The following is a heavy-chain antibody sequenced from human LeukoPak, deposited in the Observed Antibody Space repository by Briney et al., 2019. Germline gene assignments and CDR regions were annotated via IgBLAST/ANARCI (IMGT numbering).Heavy chain of an antibody. V-gene: IGHV3-23*01. CDR2: IGGSGGNT. Sequence: SGGSLRLSCAASGFTFSSYAMSWVRQAPGKGLEWVSTIGGSGGNTNYADSVKGRFSVSRDNSKNTVFLQMNSLRAEDTAVYFCAARGGLRSFDYWGQGTLVTVSS. CDR3: AARGGLRSFDY. J-gene: IGHJ4*02. D-gene: IGHD3-16*01. CDR1: GFTFSSYA.